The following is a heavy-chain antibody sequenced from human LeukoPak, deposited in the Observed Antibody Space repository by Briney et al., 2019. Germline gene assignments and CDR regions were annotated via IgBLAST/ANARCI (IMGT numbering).Heavy chain of an antibody. J-gene: IGHJ6*03. CDR1: GYTFTSYG. V-gene: IGHV1-18*01. D-gene: IGHD4-11*01. CDR2: ISAYNGNT. CDR3: ARGRTTVTTYYYYYYYMDV. Sequence: ASVKVPCKASGYTFTSYGISWVRQAPGQGLEWMGWISAYNGNTNYAQKLQGRVTMTTDTSTSTAYMELRSLTSDDTAVYYCARGRTTVTTYYYYYYYMDVWGKGTTVTVSS.